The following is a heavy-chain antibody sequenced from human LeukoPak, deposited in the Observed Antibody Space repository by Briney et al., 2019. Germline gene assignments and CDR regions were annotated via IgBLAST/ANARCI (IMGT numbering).Heavy chain of an antibody. V-gene: IGHV3-11*06. Sequence: GGSLRLSCAASGFTFSDYFMSRIRQAPGKGLEWVSYISSDSSFTNYADSVKGRFTISRDNSKNTLYLQMGSLRAEDMAVYYCARDLSGGGLDYWGQGTLVTVSS. J-gene: IGHJ4*02. D-gene: IGHD3-10*01. CDR3: ARDLSGGGLDY. CDR1: GFTFSDYF. CDR2: ISSDSSFT.